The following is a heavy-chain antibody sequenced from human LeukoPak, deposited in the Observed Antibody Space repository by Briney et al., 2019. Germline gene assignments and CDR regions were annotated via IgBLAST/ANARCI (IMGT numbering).Heavy chain of an antibody. CDR1: GFSLSTSGMR. CDR2: IDWDDDK. D-gene: IGHD4-17*01. V-gene: IGHV2-70*04. Sequence: SGPTLVNPTQTLTLTCTFSGFSLSTSGMRVSWIRQPPGKALEWLALIDWDDDKFYSTSLKTRLTISKDTSKNQVVLTMTNMDPVDTATYYCALTTVTTNNVELDYWGQGTLVTVSS. CDR3: ALTTVTTNNVELDY. J-gene: IGHJ4*02.